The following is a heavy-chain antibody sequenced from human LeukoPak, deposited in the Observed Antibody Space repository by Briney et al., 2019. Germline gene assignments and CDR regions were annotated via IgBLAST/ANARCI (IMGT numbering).Heavy chain of an antibody. V-gene: IGHV4-59*01. D-gene: IGHD3-9*01. J-gene: IGHJ5*02. Sequence: SETLSLTCTVSGGSISSYYWSWIRQPPGKGLEWIGYIYYSGSTNYNPSLKSRVTISVDTSKNQFSLKLSSVTAADTAVYYCARSGTYYDILTGYYSGVWFEPWGQGTLVTVSS. CDR3: ARSGTYYDILTGYYSGVWFEP. CDR2: IYYSGST. CDR1: GGSISSYY.